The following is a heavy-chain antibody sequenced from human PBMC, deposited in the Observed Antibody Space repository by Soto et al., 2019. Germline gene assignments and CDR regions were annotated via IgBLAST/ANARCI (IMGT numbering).Heavy chain of an antibody. V-gene: IGHV4-59*08. J-gene: IGHJ5*02. Sequence: PSETLSLTCAVSGGSISSYYWSWIRQPPGKGLEWIGYIYYSGSTNYNPSLKSRVTISVDTSKNQFSLKLSSVTAADTAVYYCERRHRLFSGDNWFDPWGQGTLVTVSS. CDR3: ERRHRLFSGDNWFDP. CDR2: IYYSGST. D-gene: IGHD2-21*01. CDR1: GGSISSYY.